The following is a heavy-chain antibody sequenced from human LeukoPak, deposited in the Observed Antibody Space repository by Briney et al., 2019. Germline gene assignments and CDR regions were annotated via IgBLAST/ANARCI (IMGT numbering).Heavy chain of an antibody. Sequence: PGGSLRLSCAASGFTFSSYWMHWVRQAPGKGLVWVSRINTDGSSTSYADSVKGRFTISRDNAKNTLYLQMNSLRAEDTAVYYCAREPIYYYYMDVWGKGTTVTVSS. CDR1: GFTFSSYW. V-gene: IGHV3-74*01. J-gene: IGHJ6*03. CDR3: AREPIYYYYMDV. CDR2: INTDGSST.